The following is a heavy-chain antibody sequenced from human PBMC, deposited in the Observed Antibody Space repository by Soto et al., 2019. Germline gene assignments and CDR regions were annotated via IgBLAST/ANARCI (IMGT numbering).Heavy chain of an antibody. J-gene: IGHJ3*02. CDR2: ISSSSSYI. Sequence: GGSLRLSCAASGFTFSSYSMNWVRQAPGKGLEWVSSISSSSSYIYYADSVKGRFTISRDNAKNSQYLQMNSLRAEDTAVYYCARDRNWNDVFFGAFDIWGQGTMVTV. V-gene: IGHV3-21*01. CDR1: GFTFSSYS. D-gene: IGHD1-20*01. CDR3: ARDRNWNDVFFGAFDI.